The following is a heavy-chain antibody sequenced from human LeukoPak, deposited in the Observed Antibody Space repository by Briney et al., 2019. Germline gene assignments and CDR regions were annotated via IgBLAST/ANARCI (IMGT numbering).Heavy chain of an antibody. CDR2: ISSSSSTI. CDR3: TTRKIMITFGGVIVHDY. V-gene: IGHV3-48*04. D-gene: IGHD3-16*02. Sequence: GGSLRLSCAASGFTFSSYSMNWVRQAPGKGLEWVSYISSSSSTIYYADSVKGRFTISRDNAKNSLYLQMNSLKTEDTAVYYCTTRKIMITFGGVIVHDYWGQGTLVTVSS. CDR1: GFTFSSYS. J-gene: IGHJ4*02.